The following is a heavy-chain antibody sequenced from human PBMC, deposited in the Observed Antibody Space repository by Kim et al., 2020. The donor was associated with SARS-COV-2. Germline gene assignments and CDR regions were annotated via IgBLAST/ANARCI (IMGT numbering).Heavy chain of an antibody. CDR2: ISYDGSNK. V-gene: IGHV3-33*05. Sequence: GGSLRLSCAASGFTFSSYGMHWVRQAPGKGLEWVAVISYDGSNKYYADSVKGRFTISRDNSKNTLYLQMNSLRAEDTAVYYCARAPRGILLWFGELSDYYYYGMDVWGQGTTVTVSS. CDR1: GFTFSSYG. D-gene: IGHD3-10*01. J-gene: IGHJ6*02. CDR3: ARAPRGILLWFGELSDYYYYGMDV.